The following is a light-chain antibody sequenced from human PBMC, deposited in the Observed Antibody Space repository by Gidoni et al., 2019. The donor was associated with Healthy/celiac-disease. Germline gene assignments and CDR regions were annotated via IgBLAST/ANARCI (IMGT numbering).Light chain of an antibody. CDR3: SSYTSSSTLNVV. J-gene: IGLJ2*01. Sequence: QSALTQPASVSGSPGQSITISCTGTSSDVGGYNYVSWYQQHPGKAPKLKIYEVSNRPPGVSNRFSGSKSGNTASRTISGLQAEDEADYYCSSYTSSSTLNVVFGGGTKLTVL. CDR1: SSDVGGYNY. CDR2: EVS. V-gene: IGLV2-14*01.